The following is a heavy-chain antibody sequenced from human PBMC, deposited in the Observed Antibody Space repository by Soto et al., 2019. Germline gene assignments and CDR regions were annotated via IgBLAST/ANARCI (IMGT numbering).Heavy chain of an antibody. J-gene: IGHJ5*02. V-gene: IGHV4-31*03. CDR2: IYYSGST. CDR3: ARFTVRAGAGWFDP. CDR1: GGSISSGGYY. D-gene: IGHD6-19*01. Sequence: TRSLTCTVLGGSISSGGYYWSWIRQHPGKGLEWIGYIYYSGSTYYNPSLKRRVTISVHTSNNQFSLKLSSVTPAHTAVYYGARFTVRAGAGWFDPWGQGTLVTVSS.